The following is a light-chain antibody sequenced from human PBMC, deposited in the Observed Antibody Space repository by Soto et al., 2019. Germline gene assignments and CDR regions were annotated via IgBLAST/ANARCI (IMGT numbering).Light chain of an antibody. CDR1: SSDVGGYNL. V-gene: IGLV2-23*01. J-gene: IGLJ2*01. CDR2: EGS. CDR3: CSYAGSSTVV. Sequence: QSALTQPASVSVSPGQSITISCTGTSSDVGGYNLVSWYQQHPGKAPKLMIYEGSKRPSGVSNRFSGAKSGKTASLTISGLPAEDEADNYCCSYAGSSTVVFGGGTKLTVL.